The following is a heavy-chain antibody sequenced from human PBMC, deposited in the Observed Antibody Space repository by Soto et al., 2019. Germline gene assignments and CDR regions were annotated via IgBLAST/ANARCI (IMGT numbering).Heavy chain of an antibody. Sequence: VQLVESGGGVVQPGRSLRLSCAASGFTFSDYAMHWVRQAPGKGLEWVAVVSHDGRNTHYADSVTGRFTISRDSSKNTVSREMTSLRAEDTAVYYCAKGGRQWLVTSDFNYWGQGALVTVSS. V-gene: IGHV3-30*18. CDR3: AKGGRQWLVTSDFNY. J-gene: IGHJ4*02. D-gene: IGHD6-19*01. CDR1: GFTFSDYA. CDR2: VSHDGRNT.